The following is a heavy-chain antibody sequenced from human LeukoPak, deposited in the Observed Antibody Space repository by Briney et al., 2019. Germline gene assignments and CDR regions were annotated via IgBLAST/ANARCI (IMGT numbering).Heavy chain of an antibody. D-gene: IGHD6-19*01. CDR2: ITSSSSYI. CDR1: GFTFSSYN. CDR3: ARGLAGPYYYYMDV. Sequence: KPGGSLRLSCAASGFTFSSYNMNWVRQAPGKGLEWVSSITSSSSYIYYADSVKGRFTISRDNAKNSLYLQINSLRAEDTAVYYCARGLAGPYYYYMDVWGKGTTVTVSS. V-gene: IGHV3-21*01. J-gene: IGHJ6*03.